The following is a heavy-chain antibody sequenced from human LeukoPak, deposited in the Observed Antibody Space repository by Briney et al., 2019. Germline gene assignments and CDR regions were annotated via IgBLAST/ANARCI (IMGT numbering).Heavy chain of an antibody. J-gene: IGHJ6*03. CDR3: ARDGRVGRTYEVKGSYMDV. CDR1: GYTFTSYG. D-gene: IGHD5-12*01. V-gene: IGHV1-18*01. CDR2: ISAYNDNT. Sequence: ASVTVSCKASGYTFTSYGISWVRQAPGQGLERMGWISAYNDNTNYAQKLQGRVTVTTDTSTSTAYMELRSLRTDDTAVYYCARDGRVGRTYEVKGSYMDVWGKGTTVTVSS.